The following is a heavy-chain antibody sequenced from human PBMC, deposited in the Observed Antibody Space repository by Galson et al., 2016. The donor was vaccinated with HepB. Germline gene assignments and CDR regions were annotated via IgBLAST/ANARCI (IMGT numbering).Heavy chain of an antibody. Sequence: QSGAEVKKPGESLKISCKGSGYTFTNYWIGWVRQMPGRGLEWMGIIHPSDSDTRYSPSLQGQVTFSADKSISTAYLQWSSLKASDTAMYYCARVPRWHNYWYFDLWGRGTLVAVSS. D-gene: IGHD4-23*01. V-gene: IGHV5-51*01. CDR2: IHPSDSDT. J-gene: IGHJ2*01. CDR1: GYTFTNYW. CDR3: ARVPRWHNYWYFDL.